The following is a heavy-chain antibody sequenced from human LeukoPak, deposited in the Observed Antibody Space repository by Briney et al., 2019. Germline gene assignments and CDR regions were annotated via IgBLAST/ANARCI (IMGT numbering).Heavy chain of an antibody. CDR2: ISAGGGST. CDR3: FRFVTVIARYFNY. J-gene: IGHJ4*02. D-gene: IGHD4-17*01. CDR1: GFTFSSYA. V-gene: IGHV3-23*01. Sequence: PGGSLRLSCAASGFTFSSYAMSWVRQAPGQGLEWVSTISAGGGSTYYADSVKGRFTISRDNSKNTLYLQMNSLRAEETAVYYLFRFVTVIARYFNYWGQGTQVTV.